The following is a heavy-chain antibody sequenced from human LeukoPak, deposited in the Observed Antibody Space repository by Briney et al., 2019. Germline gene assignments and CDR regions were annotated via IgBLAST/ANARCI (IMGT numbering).Heavy chain of an antibody. D-gene: IGHD3-9*01. Sequence: GGSLRLSCAASGFTFSSYAMSWVRQAPGKGLEWVSAISGSGGSTYYADSVKGRFTISRDNSKNTLYLQMNSLRAEDTAVYYCARDSNFDWLFLPDYNWFDPWGQGTLVTVSS. CDR3: ARDSNFDWLFLPDYNWFDP. CDR1: GFTFSSYA. V-gene: IGHV3-23*01. J-gene: IGHJ5*02. CDR2: ISGSGGST.